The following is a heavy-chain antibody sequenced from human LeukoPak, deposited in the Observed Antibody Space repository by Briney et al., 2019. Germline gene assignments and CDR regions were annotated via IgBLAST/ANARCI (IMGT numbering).Heavy chain of an antibody. V-gene: IGHV1-2*02. Sequence: ASVKVSCKASGYTFTSHYMHWVQQAPGQGLEWMGWILPHSGDTNYAQKFQGRVTMTRDTSISTVYMELIRLTSDDTATYYCARDNNYGPDSWGQGALVTVSS. CDR1: GYTFTSHY. CDR2: ILPHSGDT. J-gene: IGHJ4*02. CDR3: ARDNNYGPDS. D-gene: IGHD4-17*01.